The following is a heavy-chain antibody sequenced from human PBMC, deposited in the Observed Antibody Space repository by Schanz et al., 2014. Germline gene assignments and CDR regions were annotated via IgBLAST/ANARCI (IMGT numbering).Heavy chain of an antibody. CDR1: GYTFVSYS. CDR3: ASSGAGYSSSWDFDY. CDR2: IIPILGIA. D-gene: IGHD6-13*01. V-gene: IGHV1-69*09. J-gene: IGHJ4*02. Sequence: QVQLVQSGAEVKKPGASVKVSCKASGYTFVSYSMHWVRQAPGQGLEWMGRIIPILGIANYAQKFQGRVTITADKSTFTAYMDVSSLRSEDTAVYDCASSGAGYSSSWDFDYWGQGTLVTVSS.